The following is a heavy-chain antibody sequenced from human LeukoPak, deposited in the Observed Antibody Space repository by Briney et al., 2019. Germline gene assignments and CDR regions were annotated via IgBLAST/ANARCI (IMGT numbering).Heavy chain of an antibody. J-gene: IGHJ4*02. Sequence: PGGSLRLSCAASGFTFSSYGMHWIRQAPGKGLEWVAVISYDGSNKYYADSVKGRFTISRDNSKNTLYLQMNSLRAEDTAVYYCAKEGSSGWSSYFDYWGQGTLVTVSS. CDR1: GFTFSSYG. CDR2: ISYDGSNK. D-gene: IGHD6-19*01. V-gene: IGHV3-30*18. CDR3: AKEGSSGWSSYFDY.